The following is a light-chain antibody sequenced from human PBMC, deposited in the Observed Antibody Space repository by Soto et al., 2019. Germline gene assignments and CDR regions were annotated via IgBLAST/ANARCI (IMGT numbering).Light chain of an antibody. J-gene: IGKJ1*01. CDR3: QQSYNTPQT. Sequence: DIQITQFLSSLSASVGDRGTITCRASQAITNYLRWYQQQSCKDPKLLIYATDTLQSGVPSRFSGSGSGTDYTLTISSLQPEDFATYHCQQSYNTPQTVGQGTKVDIK. CDR1: QAITNY. V-gene: IGKV1-39*01. CDR2: ATD.